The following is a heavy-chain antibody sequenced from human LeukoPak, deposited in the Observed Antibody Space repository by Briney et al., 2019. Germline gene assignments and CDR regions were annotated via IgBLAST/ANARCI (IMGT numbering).Heavy chain of an antibody. Sequence: GRSLRLSCAASGFTFSSYGMHWVRQAPGKGLEWVAVISYDGSNKYYADSVKGRFTISRDNSKNTLHLQMNSLRAEDTAVYYCVGGIAAAGTHLWGQGTLVTVSS. CDR1: GFTFSSYG. D-gene: IGHD6-13*01. CDR3: VGGIAAAGTHL. CDR2: ISYDGSNK. J-gene: IGHJ4*02. V-gene: IGHV3-30*03.